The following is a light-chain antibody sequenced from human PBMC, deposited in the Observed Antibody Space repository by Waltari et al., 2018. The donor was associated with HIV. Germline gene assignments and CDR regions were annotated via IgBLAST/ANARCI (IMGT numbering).Light chain of an antibody. J-gene: IGLJ3*02. CDR1: NIYVVNYNL. Sequence: QSPLTQPPSVSGNPGLSVTITCTGPNIYVVNYNLVHWYQHHPGKAPKRPIYDVSKRPSGVSSRFSGSKSGYWASLTISGLLAEDESYYFCLTYVSDSGTWKFGGGTYLTV. CDR2: DVS. CDR3: LTYVSDSGTWK. V-gene: IGLV2-23*02.